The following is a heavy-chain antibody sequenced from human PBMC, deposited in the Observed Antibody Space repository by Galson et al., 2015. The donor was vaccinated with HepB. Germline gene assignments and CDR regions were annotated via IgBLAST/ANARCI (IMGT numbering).Heavy chain of an antibody. CDR3: ARGIFGIKDD. J-gene: IGHJ6*02. Sequence: SVKVSCKASGYSFTNHGINWVRQATGQGLEWMGWMNPNSGNTGYAQKFQGRVIMTRNTSISTAYMELSRLTSEDTAVYYCARGIFGIKDDWGQGTTVTVSS. D-gene: IGHD3-3*02. CDR2: MNPNSGNT. CDR1: GYSFTNHG. V-gene: IGHV1-8*02.